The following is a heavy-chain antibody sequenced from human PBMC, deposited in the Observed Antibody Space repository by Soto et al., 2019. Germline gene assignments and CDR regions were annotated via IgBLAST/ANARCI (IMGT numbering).Heavy chain of an antibody. V-gene: IGHV5-51*01. J-gene: IGHJ4*02. CDR1: GYSFTSYW. D-gene: IGHD3-22*01. CDR2: IYPGDSYT. CDR3: ARPTYYYDSSGYYSVYFDY. Sequence: GESLKISCKGSGYSFTSYWIGWVRQMPGKGLEWMGIIYPGDSYTRYSPSFQGQVTISADKSISTAYLQWSSLKASDTAMYYCARPTYYYDSSGYYSVYFDYWGQGTLVTVSS.